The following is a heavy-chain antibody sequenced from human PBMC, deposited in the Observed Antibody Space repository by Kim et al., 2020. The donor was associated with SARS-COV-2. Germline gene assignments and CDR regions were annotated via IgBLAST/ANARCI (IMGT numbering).Heavy chain of an antibody. CDR1: GFTFSSYG. D-gene: IGHD6-6*01. CDR3: ARDDYSSSSPFDY. CDR2: IWYDGSNK. V-gene: IGHV3-33*01. Sequence: GGSLRLSCAASGFTFSSYGMHWVRQAPGKGLEWVAVIWYDGSNKYYADSVKGRFTISRDNSKNTLYLQMNSLRAEDTAVYYCARDDYSSSSPFDYWGQGTLVTVSS. J-gene: IGHJ4*02.